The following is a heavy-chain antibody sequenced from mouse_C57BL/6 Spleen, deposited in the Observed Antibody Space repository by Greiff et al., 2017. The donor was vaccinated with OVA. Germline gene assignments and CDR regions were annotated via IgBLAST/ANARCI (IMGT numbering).Heavy chain of an antibody. CDR2: INYDGSST. V-gene: IGHV5-16*01. J-gene: IGHJ2*01. D-gene: IGHD2-5*01. Sequence: EVKLVESEGGLVQPGSSMKLSCTASGFTFSDYYMAWVRQVPEKGLEWVANINYDGSSTYYLDSLKSRFIISRDNAKNILYLQMSSLKSEDTATYYCARDRSNYGLDYWGQGTTLTVSS. CDR3: ARDRSNYGLDY. CDR1: GFTFSDYY.